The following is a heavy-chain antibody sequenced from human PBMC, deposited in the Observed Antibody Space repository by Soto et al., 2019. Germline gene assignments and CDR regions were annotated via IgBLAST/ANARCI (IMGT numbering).Heavy chain of an antibody. CDR3: ARESTLAY. V-gene: IGHV1-46*01. J-gene: IGHJ4*02. Sequence: QVQLVQSGAEVRKPGASVKVSCKASGYIFTSHYMHWVRQAPGQGLEWMGIINPTGGGTSYAQKFQGRVTMTRDTSTSTVYMELSSLRSEDTAVYYWARESTLAYWGQGTLVTVSS. CDR1: GYIFTSHY. CDR2: INPTGGGT.